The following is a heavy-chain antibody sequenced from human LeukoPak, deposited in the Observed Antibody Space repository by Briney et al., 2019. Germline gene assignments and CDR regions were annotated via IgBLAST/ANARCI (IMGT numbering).Heavy chain of an antibody. Sequence: SETLSLTCDVSGGSISNTNWWSWVRQPPGQGLEWIGEVSLAGQTNYNPSLNGRVTMSLDESSNQLSLKLTSVTAADTAIYYCSKGQELDDGVFESWGRGTLVTVSS. CDR3: SKGQELDDGVFES. J-gene: IGHJ5*01. CDR1: GGSISNTNW. CDR2: VSLAGQT. D-gene: IGHD1-1*01. V-gene: IGHV4-4*02.